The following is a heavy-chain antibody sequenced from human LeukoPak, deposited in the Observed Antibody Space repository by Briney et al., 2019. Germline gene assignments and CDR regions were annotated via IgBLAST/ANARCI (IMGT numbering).Heavy chain of an antibody. D-gene: IGHD1-14*01. CDR1: GLIFCFYA. CDR2: ISGGGAGT. V-gene: IGHV3-23*01. J-gene: IGHJ4*02. Sequence: PGGSLRLSCAASGLIFCFYAMSWVRQAPGKGLEWVSSISGGGAGTYYADSVRGRFTISRDNSKNTLYLQMDSLRPEDTALYYCAKDFVRYNIQFDYWGQGALVTVSS. CDR3: AKDFVRYNIQFDY.